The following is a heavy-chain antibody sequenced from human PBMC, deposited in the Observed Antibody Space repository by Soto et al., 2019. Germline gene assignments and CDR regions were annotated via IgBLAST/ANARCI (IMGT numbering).Heavy chain of an antibody. CDR2: INPSGGIT. CDR3: ASSPAFSSSWYGIPPDPSHGMDV. Sequence: QMQLVQSGAEVKRPGASVRVSCKSSGYTFTSFYIHWVRQAPGQGLEWMGIINPSGGITNFAQRFQGRVNMTRDMSTNTHSMELSSLKSDDTAVYYCASSPAFSSSWYGIPPDPSHGMDVWGQGTTVTVS. D-gene: IGHD6-13*01. CDR1: GYTFTSFY. J-gene: IGHJ6*02. V-gene: IGHV1-46*01.